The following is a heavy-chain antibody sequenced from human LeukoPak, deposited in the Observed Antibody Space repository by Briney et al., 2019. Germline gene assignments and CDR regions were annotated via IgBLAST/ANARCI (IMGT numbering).Heavy chain of an antibody. Sequence: SETLSLTCTVSGASISSNKYYWGWIRQHPGKGLEWTGYIYYSGSTYYNPSLKSRVTISVDTSKNQFSLKLSSVTAADTAVYFCARAGGFFSPFGYWGQGTLVTVSS. D-gene: IGHD3-16*01. CDR2: IYYSGST. CDR1: GASISSNKYY. J-gene: IGHJ1*01. CDR3: ARAGGFFSPFGY. V-gene: IGHV4-31*03.